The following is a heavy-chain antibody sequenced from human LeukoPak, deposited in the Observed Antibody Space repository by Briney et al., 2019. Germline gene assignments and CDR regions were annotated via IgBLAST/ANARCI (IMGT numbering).Heavy chain of an antibody. Sequence: GASVKVSCKASGYSFTTHGMNWVRQAPGQGLEWMGWINTNTGNPTYAQGFTGRFVFSLDTSVSTAYLLISSLKAEDSAVYYCARERPDSSGWHFDYWGQGTLVTVSS. CDR3: ARERPDSSGWHFDY. J-gene: IGHJ4*02. V-gene: IGHV7-4-1*02. CDR1: GYSFTTHG. D-gene: IGHD6-19*01. CDR2: INTNTGNP.